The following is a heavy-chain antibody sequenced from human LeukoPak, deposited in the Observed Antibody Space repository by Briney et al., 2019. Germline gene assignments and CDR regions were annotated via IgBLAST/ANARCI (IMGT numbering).Heavy chain of an antibody. CDR2: IAGDGGAK. V-gene: IGHV3-30*03. J-gene: IGHJ4*02. Sequence: QSGGSLRLSCVASGFTFSNHGMHWVRQAPGKGLEWVAVIAGDGGAKFYADSVKGRFTLFRDNPKNTLYLQVNDLSAEGTAVYYCAREATWGQWYFDLWGQGTPVTVSS. D-gene: IGHD6-19*01. CDR1: GFTFSNHG. CDR3: AREATWGQWYFDL.